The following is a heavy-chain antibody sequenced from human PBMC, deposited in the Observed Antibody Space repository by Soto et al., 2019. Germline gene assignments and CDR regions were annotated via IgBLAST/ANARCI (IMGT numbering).Heavy chain of an antibody. CDR1: GGTFSTYA. CDR2: ISAYNGNT. J-gene: IGHJ4*02. V-gene: IGHV1-18*01. CDR3: ARDAAVGLFDY. Sequence: ASVKVSCKASGGTFSTYAISWVRQAPGQGLEWMGWISAYNGNTNYAQNLQGRVTMTTDRSTSTAYMELRSLRSDDTAVYYCARDAAVGLFDYWGQGTLVTVSS. D-gene: IGHD1-26*01.